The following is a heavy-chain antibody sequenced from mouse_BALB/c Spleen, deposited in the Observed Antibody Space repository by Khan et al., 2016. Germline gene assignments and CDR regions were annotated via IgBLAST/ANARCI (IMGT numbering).Heavy chain of an antibody. D-gene: IGHD1-1*01. CDR2: INPDSSTI. CDR1: GYDFSRFW. CDR3: ARAGYYGYLVN. J-gene: IGHJ3*01. Sequence: EVKLLESGGGLVQPGGSLKLSCAASGYDFSRFWMSWVRQGPGKGLEWIGEINPDSSTINYTPSLKDKSIISRDNAKNTLYLQMRKVRSEDTVLYYCARAGYYGYLVNWGQGTLVTVSA. V-gene: IGHV4-1*02.